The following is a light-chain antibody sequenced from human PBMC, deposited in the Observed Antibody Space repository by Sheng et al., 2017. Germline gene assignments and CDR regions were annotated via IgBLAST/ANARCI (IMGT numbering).Light chain of an antibody. CDR1: QGIGSN. CDR2: LAS. J-gene: IGKJ5*01. CDR3: QHLNGYPIT. V-gene: IGKV1-9*01. Sequence: QLTQSPSSLSASVGDRATITCRASQGIGSNLAWYQQRPGNAPKLLIYLASTLQSGVPSRFSGSGSGTDFTLTISSLQPEDVATYYCQHLNGYPITFGQGTRLEIK.